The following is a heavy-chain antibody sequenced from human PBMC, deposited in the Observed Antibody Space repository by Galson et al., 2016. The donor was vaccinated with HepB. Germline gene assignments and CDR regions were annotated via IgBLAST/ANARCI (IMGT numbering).Heavy chain of an antibody. CDR2: ISYSGSP. Sequence: TLSLTCTVSGDSISSGRYHWSWIRQLPGKGLEWIGYISYSGSPDYNPSLRGRISISLDASKSQFSLKLHSVTAADTAVYYCARDSSRIQVYDRGFDSWSLGTLVTVSS. V-gene: IGHV4-31*03. CDR3: ARDSSRIQVYDRGFDS. J-gene: IGHJ4*02. D-gene: IGHD2/OR15-2a*01. CDR1: GDSISSGRYH.